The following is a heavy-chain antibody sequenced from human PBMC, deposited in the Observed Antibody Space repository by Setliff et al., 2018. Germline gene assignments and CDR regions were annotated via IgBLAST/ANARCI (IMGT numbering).Heavy chain of an antibody. CDR3: TKDAVPNGIWDFDS. V-gene: IGHV3-23*03. J-gene: IGHJ4*02. D-gene: IGHD2-8*01. Sequence: ESLKISCETSGFNFRAYSLSWVRQAPGEGLEWVSGIVQDSSPLYADSVKGRFTISRDNSKSTVSLQIDNMRAEDTAIYYCTKDAVPNGIWDFDSWGQGILVTVSS. CDR1: GFNFRAYS. CDR2: IVQDSSP.